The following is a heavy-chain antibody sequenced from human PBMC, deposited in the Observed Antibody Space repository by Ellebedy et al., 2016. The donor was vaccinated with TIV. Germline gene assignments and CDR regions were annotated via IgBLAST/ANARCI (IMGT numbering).Heavy chain of an antibody. Sequence: PGGSLRLSCAASGFTFSSYWRSWVRQAPGKGLEWVANIKQDGNEKYYVDSVKGRFTISRDNAKNSLYLQMNSLRAEDTAVYYSARVTTLATGTGYYFDYWGQGTLVTVSS. CDR3: ARVTTLATGTGYYFDY. D-gene: IGHD4-17*01. CDR1: GFTFSSYW. CDR2: IKQDGNEK. J-gene: IGHJ4*02. V-gene: IGHV3-7*01.